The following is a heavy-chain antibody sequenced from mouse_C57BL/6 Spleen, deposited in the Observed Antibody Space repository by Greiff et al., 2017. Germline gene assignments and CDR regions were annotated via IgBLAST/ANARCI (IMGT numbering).Heavy chain of an antibody. CDR2: IYPGGGYT. Sequence: QVTLKESGAELVRPGTSVKMSCKASGYTFTNYWIGWAKQRPGHGLEWIGDIYPGGGYTNYNEKFKGKATLTADKSSSTAYMQFSSLTSEDSAIYYCAREGYYGSSPYYYAMDYWGQGTSVTVSS. D-gene: IGHD1-1*01. CDR1: GYTFTNYW. V-gene: IGHV1-63*01. J-gene: IGHJ4*01. CDR3: AREGYYGSSPYYYAMDY.